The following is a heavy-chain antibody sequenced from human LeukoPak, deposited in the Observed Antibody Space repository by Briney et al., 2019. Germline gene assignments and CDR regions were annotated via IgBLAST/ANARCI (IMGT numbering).Heavy chain of an antibody. V-gene: IGHV4-30-4*01. J-gene: IGHJ3*02. D-gene: IGHD1-1*01. CDR3: ARSGYNFGHDGFDI. CDR1: GGSINSGDFY. Sequence: PSETLSPTCNVSGGSINSGDFYWNWIRQAPGKGLEWIGYIYLSGSTHYSPSLKSRIAISKDTSKNQFSLNLRSVTAADTAVYFCARSGYNFGHDGFDIWGQGTMVTVS. CDR2: IYLSGST.